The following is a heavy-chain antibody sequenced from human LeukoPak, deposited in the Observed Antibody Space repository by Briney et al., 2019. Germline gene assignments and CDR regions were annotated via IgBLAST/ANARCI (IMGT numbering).Heavy chain of an antibody. V-gene: IGHV3-30*02. CDR3: ANNLLYSSRPPYYYYYYMDV. D-gene: IGHD5-18*01. CDR2: IRYDGSNK. Sequence: PGGSLRLSCAASGFTFSSYGMHWVRQAPGKGLEWVAFIRYDGSNKYYADSVKGRFTISRDNSKNTLHLQMNSLRAEDTAVYYCANNLLYSSRPPYYYYYYMDVWGKGTTVTVSS. CDR1: GFTFSSYG. J-gene: IGHJ6*03.